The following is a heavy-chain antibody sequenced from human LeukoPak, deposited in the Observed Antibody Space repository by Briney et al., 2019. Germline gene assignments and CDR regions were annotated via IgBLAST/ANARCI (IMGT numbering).Heavy chain of an antibody. V-gene: IGHV3-15*01. CDR2: IKSKADGGTT. D-gene: IGHD4-17*01. CDR3: TIDYGDPYYFDY. J-gene: IGHJ4*02. Sequence: GGSLRLSCAASGFTFSNAWMSWVRQAPGKGLEWVGRIKSKADGGTTDYAAPVKGRFTILRDDSKNTLYLQMNSLKTEDTAIYYCTIDYGDPYYFDYWGQGTLVTVSS. CDR1: GFTFSNAW.